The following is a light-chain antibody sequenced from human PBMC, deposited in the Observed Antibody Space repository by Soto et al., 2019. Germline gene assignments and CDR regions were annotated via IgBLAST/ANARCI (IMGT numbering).Light chain of an antibody. CDR2: AAS. CDR1: QSISSY. V-gene: IGKV1-39*01. Sequence: DIQMTQSPSSLSASVGGRVTITCRARQSISSYLNWYQQKPGKAPKLLIYAASSLQSGVPSRFSGSGSGTDFTLTISSLQPEDFATYYCQQSYSTPQTFGQGTKVDIK. CDR3: QQSYSTPQT. J-gene: IGKJ1*01.